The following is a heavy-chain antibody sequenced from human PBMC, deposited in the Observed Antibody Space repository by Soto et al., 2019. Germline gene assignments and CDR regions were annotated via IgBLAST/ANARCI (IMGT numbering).Heavy chain of an antibody. CDR3: ARGPYYYGSGNVWFDP. Sequence: ASVKVSCKASGYTFTSYGISWVRQAPGQGLEWMGWISAYNGNTNYAQKLQGRVTMTTDTSTSTAYMELRSLRSDDTAVYYCARGPYYYGSGNVWFDPWGQGTRVTVSS. CDR2: ISAYNGNT. CDR1: GYTFTSYG. D-gene: IGHD3-10*01. J-gene: IGHJ5*02. V-gene: IGHV1-18*01.